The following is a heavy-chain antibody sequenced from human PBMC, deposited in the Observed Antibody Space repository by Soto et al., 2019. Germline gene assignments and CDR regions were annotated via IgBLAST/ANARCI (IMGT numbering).Heavy chain of an antibody. Sequence: QVQLVQSGAEVKKPGASVKVSCRASGYTFTSYGISWVRQAPGQGLEWLGWISAYNGNTNYAQKFQGRVTMTTDTXTNTASMELRSLRSDDSAMYFCARYILSGYYGNYYYYAMDVWGQGTTVAVSS. CDR3: ARYILSGYYGNYYYYAMDV. CDR1: GYTFTSYG. V-gene: IGHV1-18*01. CDR2: ISAYNGNT. D-gene: IGHD3-9*01. J-gene: IGHJ6*02.